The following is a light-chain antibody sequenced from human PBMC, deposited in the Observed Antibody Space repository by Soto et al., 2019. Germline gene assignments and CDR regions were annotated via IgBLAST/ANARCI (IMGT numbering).Light chain of an antibody. J-gene: IGKJ2*01. CDR3: QHLAGT. CDR2: AAS. V-gene: IGKV1-9*01. CDR1: QDISGY. Sequence: DIQLTQSPSFLSASVGDRVTITCRASQDISGYLAWYQQQPGKAPKLLIYAASTLHSGVPTRFSGSGSGTEFILTIGRLQPEDFATYYCQHLAGTFGQGTKVDI.